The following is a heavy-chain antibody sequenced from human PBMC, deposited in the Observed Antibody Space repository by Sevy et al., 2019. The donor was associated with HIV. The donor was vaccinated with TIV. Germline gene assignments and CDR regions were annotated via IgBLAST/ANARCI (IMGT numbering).Heavy chain of an antibody. Sequence: GGSLRLSCAASGFTFSNYAMSWVRQAPGKGLEWVSAISGSGYSTYYADSVKGRFTISRDKSKNTLYLQINSLRAEDTAVYYCAKHIAYCGGDCSPPLYYFDYWGQGTLVTVSS. CDR2: ISGSGYST. CDR1: GFTFSNYA. V-gene: IGHV3-23*01. D-gene: IGHD2-21*02. J-gene: IGHJ4*02. CDR3: AKHIAYCGGDCSPPLYYFDY.